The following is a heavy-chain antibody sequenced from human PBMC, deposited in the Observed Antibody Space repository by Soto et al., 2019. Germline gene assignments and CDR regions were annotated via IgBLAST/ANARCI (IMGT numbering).Heavy chain of an antibody. D-gene: IGHD3-9*01. V-gene: IGHV4-34*01. CDR3: ERNYDISEGYYYYYMDV. J-gene: IGHJ6*03. Sequence: PSETLSLTCAVYGGSFSGYYWSWIRQPPGKGLEWIGEINHSGSTNYNPSLKSRVTISVDTSKNQFSLKLSSVTAADTAVYYCERNYDISEGYYYYYMDVWGKGTTVTVSS. CDR1: GGSFSGYY. CDR2: INHSGST.